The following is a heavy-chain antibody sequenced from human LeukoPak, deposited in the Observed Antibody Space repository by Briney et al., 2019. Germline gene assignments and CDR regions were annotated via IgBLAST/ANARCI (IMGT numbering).Heavy chain of an antibody. D-gene: IGHD3-9*01. Sequence: ASVEVSCKASGYTFTSYYMHWVRQAPGQGLEWMGIINPSGGSTSYAQKFQGRVTMTRDTSTSTVYMELSSLRSEDTAVYYCARDISTGDHRGSYFDYWGQGTLVTVSS. J-gene: IGHJ4*02. CDR3: ARDISTGDHRGSYFDY. V-gene: IGHV1-46*01. CDR1: GYTFTSYY. CDR2: INPSGGST.